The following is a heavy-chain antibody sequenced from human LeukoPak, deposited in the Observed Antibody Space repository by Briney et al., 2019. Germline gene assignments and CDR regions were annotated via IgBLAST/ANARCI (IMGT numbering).Heavy chain of an antibody. V-gene: IGHV1-69*13. J-gene: IGHJ4*02. CDR3: ARDADRDGYNYFDY. CDR1: GGTFSIYA. D-gene: IGHD5-24*01. CDR2: IIPIFGTA. Sequence: SVKVSCKASGGTFSIYAISWVRQAPGQGLEWMGGIIPIFGTANYAQKFQGRVTITADESTSTAYMELSSLRSEDTAVYYCARDADRDGYNYFDYWGQGTLVTVSS.